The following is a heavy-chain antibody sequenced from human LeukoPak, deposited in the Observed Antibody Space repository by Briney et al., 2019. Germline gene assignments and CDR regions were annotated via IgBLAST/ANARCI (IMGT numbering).Heavy chain of an antibody. CDR1: GGSFSGYY. V-gene: IGHV4-34*01. Sequence: SETLSLTCAVYGGSFSGYYWSWIRQPPGKGLEWIGEINHSGSTNYNPSLKSRVTISVDTSKNQFSLKLSSVTAADTAVYYCASTDYIAAAGTGYFQRWGQGTLVTVSS. CDR2: INHSGST. J-gene: IGHJ1*01. D-gene: IGHD6-13*01. CDR3: ASTDYIAAAGTGYFQR.